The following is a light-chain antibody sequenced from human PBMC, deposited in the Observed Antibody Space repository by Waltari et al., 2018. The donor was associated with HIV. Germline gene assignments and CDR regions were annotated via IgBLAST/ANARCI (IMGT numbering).Light chain of an antibody. CDR2: WAS. J-gene: IGKJ1*01. Sequence: DIVMTQSPDSLAVSLGERATINCKSRQGVLSSSNNKNYLAWYQQKPGQPPNVLIYWASTRESGVPDRFSGSGSGTDFTLTISSLQAEDVAVYYCQQYYSTPWTFGQGTKVESK. CDR1: QGVLSSSNNKNY. CDR3: QQYYSTPWT. V-gene: IGKV4-1*01.